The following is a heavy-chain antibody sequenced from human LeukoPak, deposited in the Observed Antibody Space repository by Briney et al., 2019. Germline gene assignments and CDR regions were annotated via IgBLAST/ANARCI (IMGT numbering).Heavy chain of an antibody. CDR2: ISYDGTTK. CDR3: ARGAGSFDY. Sequence: GGSLRLSCAASGFTFSNYGMHWVRQAPGKGLEWVALISYDGTTKYYADSVKGRFTISRDSSKNTLYLQMNSLRAEDTAVYYCARGAGSFDYWGQGTLVTVSS. CDR1: GFTFSNYG. J-gene: IGHJ4*02. V-gene: IGHV3-30*03.